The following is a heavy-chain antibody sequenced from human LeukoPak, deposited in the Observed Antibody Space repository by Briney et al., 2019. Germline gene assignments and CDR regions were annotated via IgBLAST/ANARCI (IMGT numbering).Heavy chain of an antibody. CDR2: ISRSGSTK. Sequence: GGSLRLSCAASGFTFSDYNMRWIRQAPGKGLEWVSSISRSGSTKYYADSVKGRFTISRDNAKNSLFLQMNSLRAGDTAVYYCARSSGWLQDFWGQGALVTVSS. D-gene: IGHD5-24*01. V-gene: IGHV3-11*04. CDR1: GFTFSDYN. CDR3: ARSSGWLQDF. J-gene: IGHJ4*02.